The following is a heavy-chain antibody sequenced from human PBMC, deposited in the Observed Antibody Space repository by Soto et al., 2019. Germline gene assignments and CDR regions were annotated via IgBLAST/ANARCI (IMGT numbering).Heavy chain of an antibody. Sequence: GASLKISYKRSGYSFTSYWFCWVRHMTGKGLEWMGIIYPGDSDTRYSPSFQGQVTISADKSISTAYLQWSSLKASDTAMYYCATTPHCSGGSCYNRDYYYYYGMDVWGQGTTVTVSS. CDR2: IYPGDSDT. J-gene: IGHJ6*02. CDR3: ATTPHCSGGSCYNRDYYYYYGMDV. V-gene: IGHV5-51*01. CDR1: GYSFTSYW. D-gene: IGHD2-15*01.